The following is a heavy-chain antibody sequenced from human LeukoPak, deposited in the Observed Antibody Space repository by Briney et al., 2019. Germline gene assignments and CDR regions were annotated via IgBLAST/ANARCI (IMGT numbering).Heavy chain of an antibody. D-gene: IGHD2-21*01. J-gene: IGHJ4*02. CDR3: AKDFRIGYSAHFDY. V-gene: IGHV3-23*01. CDR1: GFTFRSHA. Sequence: GGSLRLSCVGSGFTFRSHAMSWVRQAPEKGLEFVSGIYENGGTTYYADSVKGRFSISRDNSKNTLYLQMDSLRGKDTAVYYCAKDFRIGYSAHFDYWGQGALVTVSS. CDR2: IYENGGTT.